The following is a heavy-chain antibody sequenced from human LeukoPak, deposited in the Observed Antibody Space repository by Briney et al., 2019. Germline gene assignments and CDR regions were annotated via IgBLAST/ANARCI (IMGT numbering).Heavy chain of an antibody. CDR2: ISYDGSIK. J-gene: IGHJ4*02. CDR1: GFTFSSYG. D-gene: IGHD5-12*01. CDR3: AKVSPTIPFDY. Sequence: GGSLRLSCAASGFTFSSYGMHWVRQAPGKGLEWVAVISYDGSIKYYADSVKGRFTISRDNSKNTLYLQMNSLRAEDTAVYYCAKVSPTIPFDYWGQGTMVTVSS. V-gene: IGHV3-30*18.